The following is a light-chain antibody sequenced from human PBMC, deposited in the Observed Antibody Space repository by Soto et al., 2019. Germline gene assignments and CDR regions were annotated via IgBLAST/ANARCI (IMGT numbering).Light chain of an antibody. Sequence: DVVLTQTPLSSPVTLGQPASLSCRSSESLVHTDGNTYLNWLQQRPGQPPRLLIYNVAYRFSGVPDRFSGSGAGTDFTLKISRVEPEDVGTYYCMQATKYPPYTFGQGTKLEIE. CDR1: ESLVHTDGNTY. CDR3: MQATKYPPYT. J-gene: IGKJ2*01. CDR2: NVA. V-gene: IGKV2-24*01.